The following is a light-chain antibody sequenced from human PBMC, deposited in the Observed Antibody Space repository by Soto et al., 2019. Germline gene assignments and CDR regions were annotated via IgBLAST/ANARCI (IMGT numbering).Light chain of an antibody. Sequence: VMTQSPATLSVSPGDGATLSCRASQSVGSNLAWYQQKPGQAPRLLIYGASTRATGFPARFSGSGSGTDFTLTISSLQSEDFEVYYCQQYNDRPLTLGGGTKVDIK. J-gene: IGKJ4*01. V-gene: IGKV3D-15*01. CDR2: GAS. CDR1: QSVGSN. CDR3: QQYNDRPLT.